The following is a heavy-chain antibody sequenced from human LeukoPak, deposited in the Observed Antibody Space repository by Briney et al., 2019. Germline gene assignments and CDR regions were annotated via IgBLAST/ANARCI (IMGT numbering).Heavy chain of an antibody. CDR2: IYTSGST. D-gene: IGHD6-19*01. J-gene: IGHJ5*02. V-gene: IGHV4-4*07. Sequence: SETLSLTCTVSGGSISSYYWSWIRQPAGKGLEWIGRIYTSGSTNYSPSLKSRVTMSVDTSKNQFSLKLSSVTAADTAVYYCAREIRHQLPHIAVAGTDWFDPWGQGTLVTVSS. CDR1: GGSISSYY. CDR3: AREIRHQLPHIAVAGTDWFDP.